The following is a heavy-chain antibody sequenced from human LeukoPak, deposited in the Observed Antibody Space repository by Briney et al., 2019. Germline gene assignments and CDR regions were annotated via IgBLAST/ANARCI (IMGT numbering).Heavy chain of an antibody. CDR1: GYTFTRFD. CDR3: ARDREGVVPAASYYYYYMDV. Sequence: ASVKVSCRTSGYTFTRFDINWVRQATGQGLEWMGWVNPNSGNTNYAQKLQGRVTMTTDTSTSTAYMELRSLRSDDTAVYYCARDREGVVPAASYYYYYMDVWGKGTTVTISS. CDR2: VNPNSGNT. V-gene: IGHV1-18*01. D-gene: IGHD2-2*01. J-gene: IGHJ6*03.